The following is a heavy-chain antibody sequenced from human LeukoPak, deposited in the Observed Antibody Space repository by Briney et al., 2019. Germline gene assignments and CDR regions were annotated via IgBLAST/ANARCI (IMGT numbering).Heavy chain of an antibody. CDR2: ISSSSSYI. D-gene: IGHD5-24*01. J-gene: IGHJ4*02. V-gene: IGHV3-21*01. CDR1: GFTFSSYS. CDR3: ARVSEEIWNYFDY. Sequence: GGSLRLSCAASGFTFSSYSMNWVRQAPGKGLEWVSSISSSSSYIYYADSVKGRFTISRDNAKNSLYLQMNSLRAEDTAVYYCARVSEEIWNYFDYWGQGTLVTVSS.